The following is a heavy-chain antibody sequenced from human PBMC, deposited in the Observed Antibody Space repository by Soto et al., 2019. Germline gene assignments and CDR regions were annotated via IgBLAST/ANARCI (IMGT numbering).Heavy chain of an antibody. CDR3: ARVIYYDFWSGYYTGAFDI. CDR2: MNPNSGNT. CDR1: GYTFTSYD. J-gene: IGHJ3*02. V-gene: IGHV1-8*01. D-gene: IGHD3-3*01. Sequence: QVPLVQSGAEVKKPGASVKVSCKASGYTFTSYDINWVRQATGQGLEWMGWMNPNSGNTGYAQKFQGRVTMTRNTSISTAYMELSSLRSEDTAVYHCARVIYYDFWSGYYTGAFDIWGQGTMVTVSS.